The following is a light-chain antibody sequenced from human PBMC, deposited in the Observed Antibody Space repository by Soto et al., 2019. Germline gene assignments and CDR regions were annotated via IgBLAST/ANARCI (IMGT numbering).Light chain of an antibody. V-gene: IGKV3-15*01. Sequence: EIVLTQSPATLSVSPGERATLSCGASQSVTTNVAWYQQKPGQSPRLLIYTASTRATGIPARFSGSGSGTEFTLTISSLQSVDFAVYYCQQNNNWPYTFGQGTKLEIK. CDR1: QSVTTN. CDR3: QQNNNWPYT. J-gene: IGKJ2*01. CDR2: TAS.